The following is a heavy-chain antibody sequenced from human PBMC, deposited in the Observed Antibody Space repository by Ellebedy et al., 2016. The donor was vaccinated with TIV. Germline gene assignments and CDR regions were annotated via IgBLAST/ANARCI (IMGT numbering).Heavy chain of an antibody. V-gene: IGHV1-2*04. Sequence: AASVKVSCKASGYTFTGYYMHWVRQAPGQGLEWMGWINPNSGGTNYAQKFQGWVTMPRDTSISTAYMELSRLRSDDTAVYYCARDLDSSGQPAAFDIWGQGTMVTVSS. CDR3: ARDLDSSGQPAAFDI. CDR1: GYTFTGYY. J-gene: IGHJ3*02. CDR2: INPNSGGT. D-gene: IGHD3-22*01.